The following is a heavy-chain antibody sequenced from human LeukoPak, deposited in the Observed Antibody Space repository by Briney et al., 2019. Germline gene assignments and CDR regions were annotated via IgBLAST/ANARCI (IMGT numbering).Heavy chain of an antibody. CDR3: ASSDVLPPPRGYSYGYSSGAFDI. J-gene: IGHJ3*02. Sequence: GASVKVSCKASGGTFSSYAISWVRQAPGQGLEWMGGIIPIFGTANYAQKFQGRVTITTDESTSTAYMKLSSLRSEDTAVYYCASSDVLPPPRGYSYGYSSGAFDIWGQGTMVTVSS. D-gene: IGHD5-18*01. CDR2: IIPIFGTA. CDR1: GGTFSSYA. V-gene: IGHV1-69*05.